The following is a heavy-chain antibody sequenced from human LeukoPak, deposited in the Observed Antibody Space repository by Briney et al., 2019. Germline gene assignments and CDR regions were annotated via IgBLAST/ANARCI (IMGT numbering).Heavy chain of an antibody. D-gene: IGHD6-19*01. CDR1: XGSXXSXX. CDR3: ARGHRQWLVSYFDY. J-gene: IGHJ4*02. Sequence: TVXXGSXXSXXWNXIXXXXXXXXXXXGRIYSSGSTNYNPSLKSRVTMSVDTSKNQFSLKPTSVTAADTAVYYCARGHRQWLVSYFDYWGQGTLVPVSS. V-gene: IGHV4-4*07. CDR2: IYSSGST.